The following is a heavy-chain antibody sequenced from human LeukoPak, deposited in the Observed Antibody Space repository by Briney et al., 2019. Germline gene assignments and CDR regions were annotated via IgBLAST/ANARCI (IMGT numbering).Heavy chain of an antibody. CDR1: GYSIRSGYY. J-gene: IGHJ6*03. V-gene: IGHV4-38-2*02. Sequence: PSETLSLTCTVSGYSIRSGYYWGWIRQPPGKGLEWIGAIYHSGSTYYNPSLKSRVTISLDTSKNKFSLRLSSVTAADTAVYYCARHDVVVVPAAILPHYYYYMDVWGKGTTVTVSS. CDR3: ARHDVVVVPAAILPHYYYYMDV. D-gene: IGHD2-2*02. CDR2: IYHSGST.